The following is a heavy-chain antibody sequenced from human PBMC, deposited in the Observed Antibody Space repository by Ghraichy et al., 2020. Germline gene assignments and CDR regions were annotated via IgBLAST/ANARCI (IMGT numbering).Heavy chain of an antibody. CDR1: GFTFSTYG. V-gene: IGHV3-23*01. D-gene: IGHD3-9*01. CDR3: ARLVTGHRNWFDP. Sequence: GGSLRLSCAVSGFTFSTYGMSWVRQAPGKGLEWVSAIRGGGSSTYYADSVKGRFTISRDNSKNTLYLQMNSLSAEDTAVYYCARLVTGHRNWFDPWGQGNLVTVSS. CDR2: IRGGGSST. J-gene: IGHJ5*02.